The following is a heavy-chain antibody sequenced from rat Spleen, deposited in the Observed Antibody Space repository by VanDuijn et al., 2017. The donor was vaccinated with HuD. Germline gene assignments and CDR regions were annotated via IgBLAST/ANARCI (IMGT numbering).Heavy chain of an antibody. J-gene: IGHJ2*01. Sequence: QLVESGGGLVQPGRSLKLSCAASGFTFSSFAMAWVRQAPKKGLEWVATITSGDSNTYYPDSVKGRFTISRDNAKSTLYLQMDSLRSEDTATYYCAKRRDYSGGYYFDYWGQGVMVTVSS. V-gene: IGHV5-25*01. CDR3: AKRRDYSGGYYFDY. D-gene: IGHD1-1*01. CDR2: ITSGDSNT. CDR1: GFTFSSFA.